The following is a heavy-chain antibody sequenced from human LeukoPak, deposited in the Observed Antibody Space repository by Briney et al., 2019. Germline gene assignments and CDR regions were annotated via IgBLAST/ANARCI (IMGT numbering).Heavy chain of an antibody. D-gene: IGHD6-6*01. CDR1: GFTVSSNF. J-gene: IGHJ4*02. V-gene: IGHV3-53*01. Sequence: GGSLRLSCAASGFTVSSNFMSWVRQAPGKGLEWVSVIYSGDTTYYADSVKGRFTISRDNAKNTLYLQMNSLRAEDTAVYYCARLYSSSLGLDYWGQGILVTVSS. CDR2: IYSGDTT. CDR3: ARLYSSSLGLDY.